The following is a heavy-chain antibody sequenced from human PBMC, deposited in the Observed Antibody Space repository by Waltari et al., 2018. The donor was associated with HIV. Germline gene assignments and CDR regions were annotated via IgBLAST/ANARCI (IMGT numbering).Heavy chain of an antibody. Sequence: QVQLVQSGAEVKKPGSSVKVSCKASGGTFSSYAISWVRQAPGQGLEWMGRIIPILGIANYAQKFQGRVTITADKSTSTAYMELSSLRSEDTAVYYCARDPDVVVVAADWGQGTLVTVSS. CDR3: ARDPDVVVVAAD. D-gene: IGHD2-15*01. CDR2: IIPILGIA. J-gene: IGHJ4*02. V-gene: IGHV1-69*04. CDR1: GGTFSSYA.